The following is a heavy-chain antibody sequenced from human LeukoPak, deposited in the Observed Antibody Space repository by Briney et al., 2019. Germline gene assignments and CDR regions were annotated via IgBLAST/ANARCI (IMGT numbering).Heavy chain of an antibody. CDR3: ARLPRNRITGTPFDP. V-gene: IGHV4-4*09. J-gene: IGHJ5*02. D-gene: IGHD1-7*01. CDR2: IYTSGST. CDR1: GGSISSYY. Sequence: SETLSLTCTVSGGSISSYYWSWIRQPPGKGLEWIGYIYTSGSTNYNPSLKSRVTISVDTSKNQFSLKLSSVTAADTSVYYCARLPRNRITGTPFDPWGQGTLVTVSS.